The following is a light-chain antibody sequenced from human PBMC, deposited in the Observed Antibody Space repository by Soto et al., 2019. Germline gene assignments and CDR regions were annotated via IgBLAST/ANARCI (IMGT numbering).Light chain of an antibody. CDR3: HQYNNFWT. V-gene: IGKV3-15*01. Sequence: EIVMTQSRTTLPVYPGERVTLSFRASQSVSSRLAWYHQKPGQSPRILIYGASTRATGIPARLSGSGSGTEFTLTISSLQSEDFGLYYCHQYNNFWTFGQGTKVDIK. CDR1: QSVSSR. J-gene: IGKJ1*01. CDR2: GAS.